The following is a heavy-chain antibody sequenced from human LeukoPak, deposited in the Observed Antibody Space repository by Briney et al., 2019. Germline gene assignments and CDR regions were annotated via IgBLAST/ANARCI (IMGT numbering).Heavy chain of an antibody. Sequence: GGSLRLSCVASGFTFGKYWMSWVRQAPGKGLEWVANIKLDGSEKNYVDSVKGRFTISRDNTKNSLYLQMSSLRVEDTAVFYCARDQYDTWSRRGNFDSWGQGTLVIVSS. CDR1: GFTFGKYW. D-gene: IGHD3-3*01. CDR2: IKLDGSEK. CDR3: ARDQYDTWSRRGNFDS. V-gene: IGHV3-7*03. J-gene: IGHJ4*02.